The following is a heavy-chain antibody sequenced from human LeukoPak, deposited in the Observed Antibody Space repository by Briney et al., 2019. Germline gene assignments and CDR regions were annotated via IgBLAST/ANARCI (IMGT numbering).Heavy chain of an antibody. J-gene: IGHJ3*02. Sequence: ASVKVSCKASGYTFTGYHMHWARQAPGQGLEWMGWINPNSGGTNYAQKFQGRVTMTRDTSISTAYMELSRLRSDDTVVYYCARERVQQLVRKAFDIWGQGTMVTVSS. CDR3: ARERVQQLVRKAFDI. CDR2: INPNSGGT. V-gene: IGHV1-2*02. CDR1: GYTFTGYH. D-gene: IGHD6-13*01.